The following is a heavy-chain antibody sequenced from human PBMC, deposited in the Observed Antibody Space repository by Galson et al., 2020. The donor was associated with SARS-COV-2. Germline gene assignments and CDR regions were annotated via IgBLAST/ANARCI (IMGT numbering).Heavy chain of an antibody. CDR2: ISYDGSNK. D-gene: IGHD2-15*01. Sequence: GESLKISCAASGFTFSSYGMHWVRQAPGKGLEWVAVISYDGSNKYYADSVKGRFTISRDNSKNTLYLQMNSLRAEDTAVYYCAKPDVVLDYFDYWGQGTLVTVSS. CDR1: GFTFSSYG. J-gene: IGHJ4*02. CDR3: AKPDVVLDYFDY. V-gene: IGHV3-30*18.